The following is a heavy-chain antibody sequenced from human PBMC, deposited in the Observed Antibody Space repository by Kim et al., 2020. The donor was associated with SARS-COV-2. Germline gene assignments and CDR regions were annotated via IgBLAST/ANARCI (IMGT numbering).Heavy chain of an antibody. D-gene: IGHD2-2*01. CDR1: GGTFSSYA. Sequence: SVKVSCKASGGTFSSYAISWVRQAPGQGLEWMGGIIPIFGTANYAQKFQGRVTITADESTSTAYMELSSLRSEDTAVYYCARGYCSSTSCPSYYYYGMDVWGQGTTVTVSS. CDR3: ARGYCSSTSCPSYYYYGMDV. V-gene: IGHV1-69*13. J-gene: IGHJ6*02. CDR2: IIPIFGTA.